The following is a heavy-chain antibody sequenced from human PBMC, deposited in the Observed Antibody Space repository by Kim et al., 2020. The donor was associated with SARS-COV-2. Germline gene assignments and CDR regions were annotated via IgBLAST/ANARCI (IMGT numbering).Heavy chain of an antibody. V-gene: IGHV4-4*07. CDR1: GGSIISYY. J-gene: IGHJ4*02. CDR2: VYSTGST. Sequence: SETLSLTCTVSGGSIISYYWSWIRQPAGKGLEWIGRVYSTGSTDYNPSLQSRVTMSIDTSKNQIFLKLSSVTAADTAVYYCARAASGGRQYYFDSWGQGT. D-gene: IGHD1-26*01. CDR3: ARAASGGRQYYFDS.